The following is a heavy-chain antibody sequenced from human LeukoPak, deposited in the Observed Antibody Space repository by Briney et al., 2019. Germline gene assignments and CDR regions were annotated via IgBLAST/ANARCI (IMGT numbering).Heavy chain of an antibody. V-gene: IGHV1-69*05. Sequence: SVKVSCKVSGYTFTDYYMHWVQQAPGQGLEWMGRIIPIFGTANYAQKFQGRVTITTDESTSTAYMELSSLRSEDTAVYYCASAQPVDTAMAGGYWFDPWGQGTLVTVSS. CDR1: GYTFTDYY. D-gene: IGHD5-18*01. J-gene: IGHJ5*02. CDR3: ASAQPVDTAMAGGYWFDP. CDR2: IIPIFGTA.